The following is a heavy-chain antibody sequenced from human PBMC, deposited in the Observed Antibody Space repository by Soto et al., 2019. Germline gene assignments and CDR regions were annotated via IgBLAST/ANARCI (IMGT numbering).Heavy chain of an antibody. CDR2: IYYSGST. CDR3: PRSSSYYSHYYYGTVV. D-gene: IGHD6-6*01. J-gene: IGHJ6*02. V-gene: IGHV4-31*03. Sequence: PSETLSLTCTVSCGCISSGGYYWSWIRQHPGKGLEWIGYIYYSGSTYYNPSLKSRVTISVDTSKNQSSLKLSSVTAADTAVYSCPRSSSYYSHYYYGTVVWGPGTSLTV. CDR1: CGCISSGGYY.